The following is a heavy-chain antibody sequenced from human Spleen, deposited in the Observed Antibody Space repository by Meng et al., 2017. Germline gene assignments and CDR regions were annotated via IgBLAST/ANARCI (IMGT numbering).Heavy chain of an antibody. J-gene: IGHJ4*02. Sequence: VQLQESGPGLGKPSQTLSRTCTFSGGSMSSGDYFWSWIRQPPGKGLEWIGYIYDSGYTYYNPSLKSRVTISVDTSKNQFSLKLSSVTAADTAVYYCARERGILVGNNNFDYWGQGTLVTVSS. D-gene: IGHD2-21*01. CDR3: ARERGILVGNNNFDY. CDR1: GGSMSSGDYF. CDR2: IYDSGYT. V-gene: IGHV4-30-4*01.